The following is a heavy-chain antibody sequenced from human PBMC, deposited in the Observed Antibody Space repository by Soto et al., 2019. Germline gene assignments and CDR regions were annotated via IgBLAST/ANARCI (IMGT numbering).Heavy chain of an antibody. D-gene: IGHD3-10*01. CDR1: GGSISSYY. J-gene: IGHJ6*02. V-gene: IGHV4-59*01. CDR2: IYYSGST. Sequence: SETLSLTCTVSGGSISSYYWSWIRQPPGKGLEWIGYIYYSGSTNYSPSLKSRVTISVDTSKNQFSLKLSSVTAADTAVYYCARDPAYYYGSGSSPLFYYYYGMDVWGQGTTVTVSS. CDR3: ARDPAYYYGSGSSPLFYYYYGMDV.